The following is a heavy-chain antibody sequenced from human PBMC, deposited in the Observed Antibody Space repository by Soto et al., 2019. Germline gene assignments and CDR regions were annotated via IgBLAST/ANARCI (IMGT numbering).Heavy chain of an antibody. CDR2: ISSSGSTI. Sequence: GGSLRLSCAASGFTFSSYEMNWVRQAPGKGLEWVSYISSSGSTIYYADSVKGRFTISRDNAKNSLYLQMNSLRAEDTAVYYCARGSVASTYYDILTGPPYFDYWGQGTLVTVSS. V-gene: IGHV3-48*03. D-gene: IGHD3-9*01. CDR1: GFTFSSYE. J-gene: IGHJ4*02. CDR3: ARGSVASTYYDILTGPPYFDY.